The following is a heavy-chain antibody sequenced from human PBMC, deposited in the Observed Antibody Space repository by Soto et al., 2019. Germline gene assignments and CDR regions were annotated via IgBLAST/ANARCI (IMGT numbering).Heavy chain of an antibody. CDR1: GFTFGDYA. J-gene: IGHJ6*02. Sequence: GGSMRLSCTASGFTFGDYAMSWFRQAPGKGLEWVGFIRSKAYGGTTEYAASVKGRFTISRDDSKSIAYLQMNSLKTEDTAVYYCTRYYDILTGYFSAPYYYGMDVWGQGTTVTVSS. V-gene: IGHV3-49*03. CDR2: IRSKAYGGTT. CDR3: TRYYDILTGYFSAPYYYGMDV. D-gene: IGHD3-9*01.